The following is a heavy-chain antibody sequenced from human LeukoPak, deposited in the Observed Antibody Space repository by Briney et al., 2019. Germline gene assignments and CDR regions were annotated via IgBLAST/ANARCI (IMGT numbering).Heavy chain of an antibody. CDR1: GFTVSSNY. J-gene: IGHJ4*02. D-gene: IGHD3-3*01. Sequence: GGSLRLSCAASGFTVSSNYMSWVRQAPGKGLGWVSVIYSGGSTYYADSVKGRFTISRDNSKNTLYLQMNSLRAEDTAVYYCARSSPHYDFWSGYDYYFDYWGQGTLVTVSS. CDR3: ARSSPHYDFWSGYDYYFDY. V-gene: IGHV3-53*01. CDR2: IYSGGST.